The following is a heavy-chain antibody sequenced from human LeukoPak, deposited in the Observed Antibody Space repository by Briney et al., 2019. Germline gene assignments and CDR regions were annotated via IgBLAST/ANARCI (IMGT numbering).Heavy chain of an antibody. Sequence: ASVKVSCKASGYTFTGYYMHWVRQAPGQGLEWMGWINPNSGDTNYAQRFQGRVSMTRDTSISTAYMELSRLRSDDTAVYYCARDPQGVRWLGIQEYCYFDYWGQGTLVTVSS. J-gene: IGHJ4*02. V-gene: IGHV1-2*02. CDR3: ARDPQGVRWLGIQEYCYFDY. CDR2: INPNSGDT. D-gene: IGHD2/OR15-2a*01. CDR1: GYTFTGYY.